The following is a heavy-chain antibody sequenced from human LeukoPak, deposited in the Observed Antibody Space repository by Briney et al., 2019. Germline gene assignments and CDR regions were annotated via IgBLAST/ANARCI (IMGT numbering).Heavy chain of an antibody. CDR1: GYTFTCYY. V-gene: IGHV1-2*02. CDR2: INPNSGGT. CDR3: ASKDEYSSSGSDY. J-gene: IGHJ4*02. Sequence: ASVKVSCKASGYTFTCYYMHWVRQAPGQGLEWMGWINPNSGGTNYAQKFQGRVTMTRDTSISTAYMELSRLRSDDTAVYYCASKDEYSSSGSDYWGQGTLVTVSS. D-gene: IGHD6-6*01.